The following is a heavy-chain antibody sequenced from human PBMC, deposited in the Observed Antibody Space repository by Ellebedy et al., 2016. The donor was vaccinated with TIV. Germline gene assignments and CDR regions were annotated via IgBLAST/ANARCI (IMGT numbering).Heavy chain of an antibody. CDR1: GFTFSSYG. CDR2: IWYDGSNK. CDR3: ARARLDWNWFDP. J-gene: IGHJ5*02. D-gene: IGHD3-9*01. V-gene: IGHV3-33*01. Sequence: WGSLRLSXAASGFTFSSYGMHWVRQAPGKGLEWVAVIWYDGSNKYYADSVKGRFTISRDNSKNTLYLQMNSLRAEDTAVYYCARARLDWNWFDPWGQGTLVTVSS.